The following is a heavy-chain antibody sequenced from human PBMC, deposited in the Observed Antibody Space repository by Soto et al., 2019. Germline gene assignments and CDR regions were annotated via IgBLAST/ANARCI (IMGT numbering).Heavy chain of an antibody. CDR3: ARGGGSAN. V-gene: IGHV4-34*01. J-gene: IGHJ4*02. Sequence: QVQLQQWGAGLLKPSETLSLTCAVYGGSFSGYYWSWIRQPPGKGLEWIGEINHSGSTNYNPSLKSRVTISVDSSKNQFSLKLSSVTAADTAVYYCARGGGSANWGQGTLVTVSS. CDR1: GGSFSGYY. CDR2: INHSGST. D-gene: IGHD3-10*01.